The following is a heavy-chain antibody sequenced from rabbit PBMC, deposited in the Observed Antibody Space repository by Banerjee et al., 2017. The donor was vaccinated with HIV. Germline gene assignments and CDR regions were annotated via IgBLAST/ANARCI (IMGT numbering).Heavy chain of an antibody. J-gene: IGHJ4*01. CDR2: IDPVFGSA. CDR3: ARDLVAVIGWNFSL. CDR1: GFDFSSYY. V-gene: IGHV1S7*01. Sequence: QELKESGGGLVQPGGSLKLSCKASGFDFSSYYMSWVRQAPGKGLEWIGYIDPVFGSAYYASWVNGRFSISRENTQNTVSLQLNSLTAADTATYFCARDLVAVIGWNFSLWGPGTLVTVS. D-gene: IGHD1-1*01.